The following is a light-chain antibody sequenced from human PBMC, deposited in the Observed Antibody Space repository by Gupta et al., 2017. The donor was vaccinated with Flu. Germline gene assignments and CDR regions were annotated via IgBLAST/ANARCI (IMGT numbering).Light chain of an antibody. V-gene: IGLV3-21*02. CDR2: DDS. CDR1: NIGRKR. CDR3: QVWHFSSDYHVV. J-gene: IGLJ2*01. Sequence: YVLTQPSSVSVTPAQTARITCAGTNIGRKRVHWYQQKPGQAPVLVVHDDSERPSGIPERFSGANCGDTATLTISRGEAGDEADYYCQVWHFSSDYHVVFGGGTKLTVL.